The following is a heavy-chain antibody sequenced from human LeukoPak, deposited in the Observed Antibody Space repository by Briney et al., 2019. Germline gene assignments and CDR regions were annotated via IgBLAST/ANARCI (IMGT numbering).Heavy chain of an antibody. CDR3: ARAARYYDFWSPPREDYYYMDV. J-gene: IGHJ6*03. D-gene: IGHD3-3*01. V-gene: IGHV4-4*07. Sequence: PSETLSLTCTVSGGSISSYYWSWIRQPAGKGLEWIGRIYTSGSTNYNPSLKSRVTMSVDTSKNQFSLKLSSVTAADTAVYYCARAARYYDFWSPPREDYYYMDVWGKGTTVTVSS. CDR2: IYTSGST. CDR1: GGSISSYY.